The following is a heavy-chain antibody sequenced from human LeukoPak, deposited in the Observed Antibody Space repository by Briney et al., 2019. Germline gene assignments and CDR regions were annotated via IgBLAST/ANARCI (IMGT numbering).Heavy chain of an antibody. CDR1: GGSFSSYA. D-gene: IGHD5-18*01. CDR3: ARDQRSGYSYGPIPFWFDP. CDR2: IIPIFGTA. Sequence: ASVKVSCKASGGSFSSYAINWVRQAPGQGLEWMGGIIPIFGTANYAQKFQGRVTITADESTSTAYMELSSLRSEDTAVYYCARDQRSGYSYGPIPFWFDPWGQGTLVTVSS. J-gene: IGHJ5*02. V-gene: IGHV1-69*01.